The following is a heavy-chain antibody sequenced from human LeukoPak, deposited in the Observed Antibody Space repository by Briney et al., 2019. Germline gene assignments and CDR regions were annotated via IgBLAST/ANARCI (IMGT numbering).Heavy chain of an antibody. CDR3: ARGGQRLASYYFDY. D-gene: IGHD6-25*01. Sequence: GGSLRLSCAASGFTFSSYWMSWVRQAPGKGLEWVANIKQDGSEKYYVDSVKGRFTISRDNAKNSLYLQMNSLRAEDTAVYYCARGGQRLASYYFDYWGQGTLVTVSS. J-gene: IGHJ4*02. CDR2: IKQDGSEK. V-gene: IGHV3-7*01. CDR1: GFTFSSYW.